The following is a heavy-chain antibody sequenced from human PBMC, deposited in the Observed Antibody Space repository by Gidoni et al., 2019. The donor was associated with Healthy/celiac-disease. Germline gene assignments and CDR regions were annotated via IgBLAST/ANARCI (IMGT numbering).Heavy chain of an antibody. D-gene: IGHD6-13*01. CDR1: GFTFRSYA. J-gene: IGHJ1*01. V-gene: IGHV3-30*01. CDR2: ISYDGSNK. CDR3: ARDRSASSSWLPAEYFQH. Sequence: QVQLVESGGGVVQPGRSLRLSCSASGFTFRSYAMHWVRQAPGKGLELVAVISYDGSNKYYADSVKGRFTISRDNSKNTLYLQMNSLRAEDTAVYYCARDRSASSSWLPAEYFQHWGQGTLVTVSS.